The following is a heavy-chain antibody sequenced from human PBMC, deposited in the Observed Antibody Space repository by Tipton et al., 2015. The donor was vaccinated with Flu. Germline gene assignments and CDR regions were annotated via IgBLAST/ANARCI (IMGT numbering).Heavy chain of an antibody. J-gene: IGHJ5*02. CDR2: IYNNQYT. CDR1: GGFVSSYY. V-gene: IGHV4-4*09. D-gene: IGHD4-11*01. CDR3: ARRDYSNYVSDPKSWFDP. Sequence: TLSLTCTVSGGFVSSYYWNWIRQPPGKGLEWIGYIYNNQYTKYNPSLKSRVTVSVDPSMSQFSLHLTSVTAADMAVYYCARRDYSNYVSDPKSWFDPWGQGTLVAVSS.